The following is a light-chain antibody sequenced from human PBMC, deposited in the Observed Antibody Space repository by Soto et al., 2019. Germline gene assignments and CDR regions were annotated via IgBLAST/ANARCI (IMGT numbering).Light chain of an antibody. J-gene: IGKJ4*01. CDR1: QTISMY. CDR2: AAS. V-gene: IGKV1-39*01. CDR3: QQSYSTPPLT. Sequence: DIQMTQSPSSLSASVGDRVTITCRASQTISMYLNWYQQKPGKAPILLISAASSLGSGVPSRFSGSRSGTESTLTISSLQPEDCATYYCQQSYSTPPLTFGGGTKVEIK.